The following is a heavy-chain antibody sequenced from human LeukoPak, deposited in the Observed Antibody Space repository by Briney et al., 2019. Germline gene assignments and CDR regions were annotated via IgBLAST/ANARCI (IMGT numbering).Heavy chain of an antibody. CDR2: ISYDGSNK. CDR3: AGLTGSDY. CDR1: GFTFSSYA. Sequence: GSLRLSCAASGFTFSSYAMHWVRQAPGKGLEWVAVISYDGSNKYYADSVKGRFTISRDNSKNTLYLQMNSLRAEDTAVYYCAGLTGSDYWGQGTLVTVSS. J-gene: IGHJ4*02. V-gene: IGHV3-30-3*01. D-gene: IGHD7-27*01.